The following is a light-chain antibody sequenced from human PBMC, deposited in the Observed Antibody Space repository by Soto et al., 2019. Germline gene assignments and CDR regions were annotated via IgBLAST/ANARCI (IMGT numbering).Light chain of an antibody. CDR1: QSIGSF. V-gene: IGKV1-5*03. CDR3: QQEESYWT. J-gene: IGKJ1*01. CDR2: KAS. Sequence: DIQMTQSPSTLSASVGDRVTITCRASQSIGSFLAWYQQKPGKTPKLLIYKASIWEGGVPARFSGSGSGTEFTLTSSSLQTDDVATHDCQQEESYWTFGQGTKVDMK.